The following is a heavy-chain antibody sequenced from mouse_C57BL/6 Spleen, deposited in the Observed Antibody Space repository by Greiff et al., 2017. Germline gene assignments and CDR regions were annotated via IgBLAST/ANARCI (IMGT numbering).Heavy chain of an antibody. CDR1: GYTFTSYW. V-gene: IGHV1-55*01. J-gene: IGHJ3*01. Sequence: QVQLQQPGAELVKPGASVKMSCKASGYTFTSYWITWVKQRPGQGLEWIGDIYPGSGSTNYNEKFKSKATLTVDTSSSTAYMQLSSLTSEDSAVYYCSIYYYGSSPRWFAYWGQGTLVTVSA. D-gene: IGHD1-1*01. CDR2: IYPGSGST. CDR3: SIYYYGSSPRWFAY.